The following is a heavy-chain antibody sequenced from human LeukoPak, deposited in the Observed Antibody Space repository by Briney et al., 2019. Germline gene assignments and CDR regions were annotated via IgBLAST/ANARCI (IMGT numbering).Heavy chain of an antibody. V-gene: IGHV4-59*12. Sequence: SETLSLTCTVSGGSISNYYWGWIRLPPGKGLEWIGYIYYSGSTNYNPSLKSRVTILVDTSKNQFSLKLNSVTAADTAVYYCAREMGGDYGSGTFFDLWGQGNMVTVSS. D-gene: IGHD3-10*01. CDR3: AREMGGDYGSGTFFDL. J-gene: IGHJ4*02. CDR2: IYYSGST. CDR1: GGSISNYY.